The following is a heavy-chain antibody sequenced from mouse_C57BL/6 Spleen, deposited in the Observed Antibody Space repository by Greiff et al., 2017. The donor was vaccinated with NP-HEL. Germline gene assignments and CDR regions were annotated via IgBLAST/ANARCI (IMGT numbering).Heavy chain of an antibody. CDR2: IYPRSGNT. Sequence: QVQLQQSGAELARPGASVKLSCKASGYTFTSYGISWVKQRTGQGLEWIGEIYPRSGNTYYNEKFKGKATLTADKSSSTAYMELRSLTSEDSAVYFCARRRRPYAMDYWGQGTSVTVSS. CDR3: ARRRRPYAMDY. CDR1: GYTFTSYG. V-gene: IGHV1-81*01. J-gene: IGHJ4*01.